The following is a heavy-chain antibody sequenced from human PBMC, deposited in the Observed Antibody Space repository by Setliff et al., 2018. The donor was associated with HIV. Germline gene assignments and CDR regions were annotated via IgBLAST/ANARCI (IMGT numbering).Heavy chain of an antibody. Sequence: SETLSLTCTVSGGSISSGGYYWSWIRQHPGKGLEWIGYIYYSGSTYYNPSLKSRVTISVDTSKNQFSLKLSSVTAADTAVYYCAREGVNWGLDYWGQGTLVTSPQ. D-gene: IGHD7-27*01. J-gene: IGHJ4*02. CDR3: AREGVNWGLDY. CDR2: IYYSGST. V-gene: IGHV4-31*03. CDR1: GGSISSGGYY.